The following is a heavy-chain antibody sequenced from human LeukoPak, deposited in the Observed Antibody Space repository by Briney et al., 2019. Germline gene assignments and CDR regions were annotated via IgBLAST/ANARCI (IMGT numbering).Heavy chain of an antibody. Sequence: ASVKVSCEASGYTFTGYYMHWVRQAPGQGLEWIGWINPNSGGTNYAQKFQGRVTMTRDTSISTAYMELSRLRSDDTAVYYCARGYSSGWYNWFDPWGQGTLVTVSS. D-gene: IGHD6-19*01. CDR3: ARGYSSGWYNWFDP. J-gene: IGHJ5*02. CDR1: GYTFTGYY. CDR2: INPNSGGT. V-gene: IGHV1-2*02.